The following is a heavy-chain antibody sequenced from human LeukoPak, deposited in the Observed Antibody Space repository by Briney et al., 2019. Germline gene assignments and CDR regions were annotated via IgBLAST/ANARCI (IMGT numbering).Heavy chain of an antibody. V-gene: IGHV4-59*01. CDR3: ARAPYYHDSSGYYYGQFDY. CDR1: GGSISTYY. CDR2: IYYTGST. Sequence: PSETLSLTCIVSGGSISTYYWSWIRQPPGKGLEWIGYIYYTGSTNYNPSLKSRVTISVDTSKNQFSLKLTSVTAADTAVYYCARAPYYHDSSGYYYGQFDYWGQGTLVTVSS. J-gene: IGHJ4*02. D-gene: IGHD3-22*01.